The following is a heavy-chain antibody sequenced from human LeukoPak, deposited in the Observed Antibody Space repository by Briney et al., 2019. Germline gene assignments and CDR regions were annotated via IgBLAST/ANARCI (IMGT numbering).Heavy chain of an antibody. CDR1: GGSISSYY. V-gene: IGHV4-59*01. CDR2: IYYSGST. D-gene: IGHD5-18*01. J-gene: IGHJ6*02. Sequence: SETLSLTCTVSGGSISSYYWSWIRQPPGKGLEWIGYIYYSGSTNYNPSLKSRVTISVDTPKNQFSLKLSSVTAADTAVYYCARATLGGYGPSYYYYYGMDVWGQGTTVTVSS. CDR3: ARATLGGYGPSYYYYYGMDV.